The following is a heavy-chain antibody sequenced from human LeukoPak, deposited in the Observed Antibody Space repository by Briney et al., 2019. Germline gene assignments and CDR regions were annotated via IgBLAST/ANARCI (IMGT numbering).Heavy chain of an antibody. CDR1: GGSFSGYY. V-gene: IGHV4-34*01. Sequence: PSETLSLTCAVYGGSFSGYYWSWIRQPPGKGLEWIGEINHSGSTNYNPSLKSRVTISVDTSKNQFSLKLSSVTAADTAVYYCARGPTRVGVPKFDPWGQGTLVTVSS. D-gene: IGHD1-26*01. J-gene: IGHJ5*02. CDR2: INHSGST. CDR3: ARGPTRVGVPKFDP.